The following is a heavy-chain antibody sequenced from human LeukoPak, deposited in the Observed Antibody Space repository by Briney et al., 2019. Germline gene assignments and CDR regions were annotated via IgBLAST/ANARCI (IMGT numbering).Heavy chain of an antibody. CDR3: AKDWRRIVMMVTATRRGDYMDV. J-gene: IGHJ6*03. Sequence: GSPPRLSCAACGFTFSSYCMHWVRHPPGKGLECVAFIRYDGRNKYYADSVMGRFTISRDNYKITLYLQMNTLRGEDTAVYYCAKDWRRIVMMVTATRRGDYMDVWGKGTTVTISS. CDR2: IRYDGRNK. D-gene: IGHD2-15*01. V-gene: IGHV3-30*02. CDR1: GFTFSSYC.